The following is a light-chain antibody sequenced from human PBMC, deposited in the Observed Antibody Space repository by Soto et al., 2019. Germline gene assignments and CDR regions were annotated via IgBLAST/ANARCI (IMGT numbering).Light chain of an antibody. CDR3: GAWDGSLNTDV. CDR1: ISNIGNYY. CDR2: ASD. V-gene: IGLV1-51*01. J-gene: IGLJ1*01. Sequence: QAVLTQPPSVSAAPGQKGTISCSGGISNIGNYYVYWYQQLPGVAHKLLIVASDKRPSVIPDRFSGSQSGASGTLDITGLQTGDEADYYCGAWDGSLNTDVFGTGTKVTVL.